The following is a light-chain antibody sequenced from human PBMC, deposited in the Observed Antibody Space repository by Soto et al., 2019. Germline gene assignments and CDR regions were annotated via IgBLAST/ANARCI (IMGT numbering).Light chain of an antibody. J-gene: IGLJ2*01. V-gene: IGLV2-14*01. CDR1: NSDIGGFNY. CDR3: SSFMNSNTPHVV. CDR2: DVS. Sequence: QSALTQPASVSGSPGQSITISCTGTNSDIGGFNYVSWYQKHPGKAPKLIIFDVSDRPSGVPYRFSASKSGNXASLXISGLQAXDEADYYCSSFMNSNTPHVVFGGGTXXTVL.